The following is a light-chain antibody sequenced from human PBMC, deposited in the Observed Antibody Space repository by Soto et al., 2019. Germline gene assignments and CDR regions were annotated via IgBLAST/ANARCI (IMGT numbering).Light chain of an antibody. Sequence: QSALTQPASVSGSPGQSITISCTGTSSDVGGYDYVSWYLQQPGKAPKLMIYDVSNRPSGVSNRFSGSKSGNTASLTISGLQAEDEADYYCSSYAGSSTVFVFGTGTKLTVL. J-gene: IGLJ1*01. CDR3: SSYAGSSTVFV. V-gene: IGLV2-14*01. CDR1: SSDVGGYDY. CDR2: DVS.